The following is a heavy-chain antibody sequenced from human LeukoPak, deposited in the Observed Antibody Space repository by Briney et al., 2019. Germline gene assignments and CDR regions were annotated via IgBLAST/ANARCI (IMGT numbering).Heavy chain of an antibody. CDR2: IIHRGRT. Sequence: PSETLSLTCGVYGGSFSGYYWTWIRQSPGRGLEWIAEIIHRGRTNYSPSLKSRATLSVDTSKNQFSLRLTSVTAADTAVYYCARGIVLMHYASFDYWGQGSLVTVSS. D-gene: IGHD2-8*01. V-gene: IGHV4-34*12. J-gene: IGHJ4*02. CDR3: ARGIVLMHYASFDY. CDR1: GGSFSGYY.